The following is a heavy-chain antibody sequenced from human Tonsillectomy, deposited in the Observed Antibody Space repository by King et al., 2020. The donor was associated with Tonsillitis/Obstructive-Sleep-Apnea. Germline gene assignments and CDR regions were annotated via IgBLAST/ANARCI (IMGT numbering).Heavy chain of an antibody. J-gene: IGHJ4*02. CDR3: ARGGVVVGATASYFDY. Sequence: QLVQSGAEVKKPGASVKVSCKASGYTFTSYYMHWVRQPPGQGLEWMGIINPSGGSTSYAQKFQGRVTMTRDTSTSTVYMELSSLRSEDTAVYYCARGGVVVGATASYFDYWGQGTLVTVSS. CDR1: GYTFTSYY. CDR2: INPSGGST. D-gene: IGHD1-26*01. V-gene: IGHV1-46*01.